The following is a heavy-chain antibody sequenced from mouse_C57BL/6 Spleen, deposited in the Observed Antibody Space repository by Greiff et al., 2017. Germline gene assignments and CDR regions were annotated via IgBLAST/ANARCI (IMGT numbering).Heavy chain of an antibody. CDR3: EMEYYYGSSPWFAY. D-gene: IGHD1-1*01. V-gene: IGHV14-2*01. CDR1: GFNIKDYY. CDR2: IDPEDGET. J-gene: IGHJ3*01. Sequence: EVKVVESGAELVKPGASVKLSCTASGFNIKDYYMHWVKQRTEQGLEWIGRIDPEDGETKYAPKFQGKATITADTSSNTAYLQLSRLTSEDTAVYYCEMEYYYGSSPWFAYWGQGTLVTVSA.